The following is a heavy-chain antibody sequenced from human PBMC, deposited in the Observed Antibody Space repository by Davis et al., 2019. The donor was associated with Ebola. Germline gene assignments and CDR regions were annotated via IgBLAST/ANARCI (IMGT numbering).Heavy chain of an antibody. J-gene: IGHJ3*02. CDR3: TTPGGQDSGYDVFDI. V-gene: IGHV1-46*03. Sequence: ASVTVSCKASGYTFTNYYMHWVRQAPGQGLEWMGMINPNDGRTNHAQKFQGRVTVTRDTSTTTDYMDLSSLRSEDTALNYCTTPGGQDSGYDVFDIWGQGTMVTVSS. CDR2: INPNDGRT. D-gene: IGHD5-12*01. CDR1: GYTFTNYY.